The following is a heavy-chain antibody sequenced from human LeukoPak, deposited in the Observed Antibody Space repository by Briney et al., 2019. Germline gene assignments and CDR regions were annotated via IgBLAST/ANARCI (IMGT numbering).Heavy chain of an antibody. CDR3: ARESSSWSFDY. Sequence: PGGSLRLSCAASGFTFSSYSMNWVRQAPGKGLEWVSSISSSSSYIYHADSVKGRFTISRDNAKNSLYLQMNSLRAEDTAVYYCARESSSWSFDYWGQGTLVTVSS. J-gene: IGHJ4*02. CDR1: GFTFSSYS. CDR2: ISSSSSYI. V-gene: IGHV3-21*01. D-gene: IGHD6-13*01.